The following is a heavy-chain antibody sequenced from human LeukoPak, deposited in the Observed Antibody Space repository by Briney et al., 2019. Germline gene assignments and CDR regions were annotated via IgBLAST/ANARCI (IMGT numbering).Heavy chain of an antibody. CDR2: ISGSGSGSST. D-gene: IGHD3-16*02. V-gene: IGHV3-23*01. J-gene: IGHJ4*02. CDR1: GFTFSSSA. Sequence: GGSLRLSCAASGFTFSSSAMSWVRQAPGKGLEWVSTISGSGSGSSTYYADSVKGRFTISRDNSKNTLYLQMNSLRAEDTAVYYCAKDSTNYVWGSYRPYFDYWGQGTLVTVSS. CDR3: AKDSTNYVWGSYRPYFDY.